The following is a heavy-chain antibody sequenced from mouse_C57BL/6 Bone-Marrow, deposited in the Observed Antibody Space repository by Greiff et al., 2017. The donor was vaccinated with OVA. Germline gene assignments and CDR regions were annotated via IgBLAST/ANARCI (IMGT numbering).Heavy chain of an antibody. CDR2: ISSGSSTI. J-gene: IGHJ4*01. CDR1: GFTFSDYG. Sequence: EVTLVESGGGLVKPGGSLKLSCAASGFTFSDYGMHWVRQAPEKGLEWVAYISSGSSTIYYADTVKGRFTISRDNAKNTLFLQMTSLRSEDTAMYYCARRKYSNYHYYAMDYWGQGTSVTVSS. CDR3: ARRKYSNYHYYAMDY. V-gene: IGHV5-17*01. D-gene: IGHD2-5*01.